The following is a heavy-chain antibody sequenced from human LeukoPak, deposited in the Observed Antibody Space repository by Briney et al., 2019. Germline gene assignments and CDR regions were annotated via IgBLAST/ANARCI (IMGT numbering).Heavy chain of an antibody. V-gene: IGHV3-23*01. CDR2: ISSSGGST. CDR3: AKDPRRNYYDSSGYLVY. D-gene: IGHD3-22*01. Sequence: RGSLRLSCAASGFTFSSYAMNWVRQAPGKGLEWVSEISSSGGSTYYADSVKGRFTISRDNSKSTLYLQMNSLRAEDTAVYYCAKDPRRNYYDSSGYLVYWGQGTLVTVSS. J-gene: IGHJ4*02. CDR1: GFTFSSYA.